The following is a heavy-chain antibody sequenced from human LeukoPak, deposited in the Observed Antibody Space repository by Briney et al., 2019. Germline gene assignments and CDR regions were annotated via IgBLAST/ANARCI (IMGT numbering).Heavy chain of an antibody. CDR2: IYYSGST. D-gene: IGHD3-10*01. V-gene: IGHV4-39*07. Sequence: PSETLSLTCTVSGGSISSTSYYWGWIRQPPGKGLVWIGTIYYSGSTNYNPSLKSRVTISVDTSKNQFSLKLSSVTAADTAVYYCARSPLGLWFGEHPFDPWGQGTLVTVSS. J-gene: IGHJ5*02. CDR1: GGSISSTSYY. CDR3: ARSPLGLWFGEHPFDP.